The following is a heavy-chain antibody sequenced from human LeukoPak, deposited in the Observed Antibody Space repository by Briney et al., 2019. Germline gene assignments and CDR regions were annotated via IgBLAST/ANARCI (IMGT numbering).Heavy chain of an antibody. CDR3: AKWGDYGILTGYYVSDF. Sequence: GGSLRLSCAASGFSFSEYWMTWVRQAPGKGLEWVSAITGSGDSTYYADSVKGRFTISRDNSKNTLYVEMNTLRAEDTAVYYCAKWGDYGILTGYYVSDFWGQGTLVTVSS. V-gene: IGHV3-23*01. CDR1: GFSFSEYW. CDR2: ITGSGDST. J-gene: IGHJ4*02. D-gene: IGHD3-9*01.